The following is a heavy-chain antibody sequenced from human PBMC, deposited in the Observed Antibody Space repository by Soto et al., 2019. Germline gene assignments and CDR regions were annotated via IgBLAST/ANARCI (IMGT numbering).Heavy chain of an antibody. CDR1: GFTLSNYW. CDR3: ARVPYCSSSSCYSYCDS. D-gene: IGHD2-2*01. CDR2: ISSDGSST. J-gene: IGHJ4*02. V-gene: IGHV3-74*01. Sequence: EVQLVESGGGLVQPGGSLRLSCAASGFTLSNYWMHWARQAPGKGLVWVSRISSDGSSTNYADSVKGRFTISRDNAKNTLNLQMNSLRAEDTAVYYCARVPYCSSSSCYSYCDSWGQGTLVTVSS.